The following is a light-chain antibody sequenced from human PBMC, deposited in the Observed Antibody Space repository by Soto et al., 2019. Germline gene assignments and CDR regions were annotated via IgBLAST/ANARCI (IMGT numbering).Light chain of an antibody. V-gene: IGKV3-11*01. CDR2: DAS. Sequence: EIVMTQTPATLSVSPGERATLSCRASQSVRSNLAWYQQKPGQAPRLLIYDASTRAPGIPARFSGSGSGTDFTLTISSLEPEDFAVYYCQQRSNWPPSITFGQGTRLEI. J-gene: IGKJ5*01. CDR1: QSVRSN. CDR3: QQRSNWPPSIT.